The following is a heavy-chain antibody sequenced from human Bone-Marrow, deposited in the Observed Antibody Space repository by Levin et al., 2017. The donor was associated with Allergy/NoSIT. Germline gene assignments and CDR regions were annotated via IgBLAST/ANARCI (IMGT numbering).Heavy chain of an antibody. CDR3: ARSGKYEKNIYVSPIGDF. CDR1: GYSFTTYG. CDR2: ISAYSGKT. D-gene: IGHD2/OR15-2a*01. J-gene: IGHJ4*02. Sequence: GGSLRLSCKASGYSFTTYGIAWVRQAPGQGLEWVGWISAYSGKTNYAQNFQDRVIMSRDTSTSTVHMDLRTLRPDDTAVYFCARSGKYEKNIYVSPIGDFWGQGTLVTVSS. V-gene: IGHV1-18*01.